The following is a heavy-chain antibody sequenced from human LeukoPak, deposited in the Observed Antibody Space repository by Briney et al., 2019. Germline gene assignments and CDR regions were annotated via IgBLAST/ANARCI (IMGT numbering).Heavy chain of an antibody. D-gene: IGHD2-21*01. Sequence: GDSLRLSCAASGFTVSSNYMSWVRQAPGKGLEWVSVIYSGGSTYYADSVKGRFTISRDNSKNTLYLQMNSLRAEDTAVYYCARDQVWAFDIWGQGTMVTVSS. V-gene: IGHV3-66*01. CDR3: ARDQVWAFDI. J-gene: IGHJ3*02. CDR1: GFTVSSNY. CDR2: IYSGGST.